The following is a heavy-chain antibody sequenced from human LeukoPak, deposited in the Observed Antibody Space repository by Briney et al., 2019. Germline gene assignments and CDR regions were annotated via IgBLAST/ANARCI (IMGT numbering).Heavy chain of an antibody. CDR1: GYTFINYG. CDR2: ISYDGSKV. V-gene: IGHV3-30*18. J-gene: IGHJ4*02. CDR3: AKDDAGLPDY. Sequence: GGSLRLSCAASGYTFINYGVHWVRQAPGKGLEWVAVISYDGSKVFYGDFVKGRFTISRDDSKDTVYLQMNSLRVEDRAVYYCAKDDAGLPDYWGQGTLVTVSS. D-gene: IGHD2-15*01.